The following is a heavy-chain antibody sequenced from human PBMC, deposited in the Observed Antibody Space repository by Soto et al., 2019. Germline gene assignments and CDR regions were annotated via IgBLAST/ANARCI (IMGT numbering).Heavy chain of an antibody. CDR3: ARARIALGYCSSTSCYPPVARYYYYIDV. D-gene: IGHD2-2*01. CDR1: GFPFTNYG. Sequence: PGGSLRLSCAASGFPFTNYGLSWIRQAPGKGLEWVSNINQNGSGKYYVDSVKGRFTISRDNAKNSLYLQMNSLRAEDTAVYYCARARIALGYCSSTSCYPPVARYYYYIDVWGKGTTVTVSS. CDR2: INQNGSGK. J-gene: IGHJ6*03. V-gene: IGHV3-7*03.